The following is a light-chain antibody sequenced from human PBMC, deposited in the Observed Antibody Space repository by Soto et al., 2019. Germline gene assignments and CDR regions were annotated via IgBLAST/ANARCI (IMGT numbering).Light chain of an antibody. V-gene: IGKV3D-20*02. J-gene: IGKJ5*01. CDR2: GAS. Sequence: EIVLTQSPFALSFSPVERSTLSFSASQSVGSNYLAWYQQRPGQTPSLLIYGASTRATGIPDRFSGSGSGTDFTLTISSLEPEDFALYYCQQRSNWPITFGQGTRLEIK. CDR1: QSVGSNY. CDR3: QQRSNWPIT.